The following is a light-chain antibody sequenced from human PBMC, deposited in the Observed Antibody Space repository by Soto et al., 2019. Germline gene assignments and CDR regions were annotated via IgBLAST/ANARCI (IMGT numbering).Light chain of an antibody. CDR3: QSYDSSLSASYV. V-gene: IGLV1-40*01. Sequence: QSVLAQPPSVSGAPGQRVTISCTGCSSNIGAGCEVHWYQHLPGKAPKLLIYGNTNRPSGVPDRFSGSKSGTSASLAITVLQAEDEADYYCQSYDSSLSASYVFGGGTKVTVL. CDR2: GNT. CDR1: SSNIGAGCE. J-gene: IGLJ1*01.